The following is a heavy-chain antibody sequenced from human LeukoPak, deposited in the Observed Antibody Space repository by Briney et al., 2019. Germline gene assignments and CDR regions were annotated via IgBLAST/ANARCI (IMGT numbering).Heavy chain of an antibody. J-gene: IGHJ6*02. Sequence: SETLSLTCTASGGSISSYYWSWIRQPLGKGLEWIGYIYYSGSTNYNPSLKSRVTISVDTSKNQFSLKLSSVTAADTAVYYCAVRPNDQYCSSTSCSPGYGMDVWGQGTTVTVSS. D-gene: IGHD2-2*01. V-gene: IGHV4-59*01. CDR2: IYYSGST. CDR3: AVRPNDQYCSSTSCSPGYGMDV. CDR1: GGSISSYY.